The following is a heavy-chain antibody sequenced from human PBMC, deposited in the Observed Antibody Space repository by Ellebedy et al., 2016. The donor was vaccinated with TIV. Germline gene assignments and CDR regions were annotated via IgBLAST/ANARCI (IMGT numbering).Heavy chain of an antibody. J-gene: IGHJ4*02. CDR2: IGTAGDS. CDR3: ARVTRLSGWQQIDY. CDR1: GFTVSSYD. D-gene: IGHD6-19*01. V-gene: IGHV3-13*01. Sequence: GESLKISCAASGFTVSSYDMHWVRQATGKGLEWVSAIGTAGDSYYSGSVKGRFIISRENAKNSLYLQMNSLRAGDTAVYYCARVTRLSGWQQIDYWGQGTLVTVSS.